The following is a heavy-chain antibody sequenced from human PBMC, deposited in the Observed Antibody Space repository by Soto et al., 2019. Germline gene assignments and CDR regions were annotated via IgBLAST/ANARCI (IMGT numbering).Heavy chain of an antibody. CDR3: ARGAGQYDFWSGYPQTYGMDV. J-gene: IGHJ6*02. CDR2: IIPIFGTA. CDR1: GVTFSSYA. V-gene: IGHV1-69*13. D-gene: IGHD3-3*01. Sequence: GASVKVSCKASGVTFSSYAISWVRQSPGQGLEWMGGIIPIFGTANYAQKFQGRVTITADESTSTAYMELSSLRSEDTAVYYCARGAGQYDFWSGYPQTYGMDVWGQGTTVTVSS.